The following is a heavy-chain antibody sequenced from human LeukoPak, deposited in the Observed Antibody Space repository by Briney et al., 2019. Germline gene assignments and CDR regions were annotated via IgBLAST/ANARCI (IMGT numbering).Heavy chain of an antibody. V-gene: IGHV4-59*05. D-gene: IGHD5-24*01. CDR1: GDSISSHY. CDR2: IYYSGST. Sequence: SETLSLTCIVSGDSISSHYWSWIRQPPGKGLEWIGSIYYSGSTYYNPSLKSRVTISADTSKNQFSLKLSSVTAADTAVYYCARLGTESRMATTIDYWGQGTLVTVSS. CDR3: ARLGTESRMATTIDY. J-gene: IGHJ4*02.